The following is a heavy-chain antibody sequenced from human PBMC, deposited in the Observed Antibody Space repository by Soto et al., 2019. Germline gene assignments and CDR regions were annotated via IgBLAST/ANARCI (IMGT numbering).Heavy chain of an antibody. CDR3: VREDYSGSGSLF. V-gene: IGHV3-7*04. Sequence: EVQLVESGGGLVQPGGSLRLSCAASGFTFSGYWMCWVRQAPGKGLEWVANIKQDGSDIHYLDSVKGRFTISRDNAKDSLYLQMNSLRAEDTAVYYCVREDYSGSGSLFWGQGTLVTVSS. CDR2: IKQDGSDI. D-gene: IGHD3-10*01. J-gene: IGHJ4*02. CDR1: GFTFSGYW.